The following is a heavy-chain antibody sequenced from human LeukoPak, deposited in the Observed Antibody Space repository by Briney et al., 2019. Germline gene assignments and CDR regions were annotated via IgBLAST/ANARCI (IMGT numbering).Heavy chain of an antibody. V-gene: IGHV4-39*07. D-gene: IGHD5-24*01. J-gene: IGHJ5*02. Sequence: PSETLSLTCTVSGGSISSSSYYWGWIRQPPGKGLEWIGSIYYSGSTYYNPSLKSRVTISVDASKNQFSLKLSSVTAADTAVYYCARDNSVRDEAWWFNPWGQGTLVTVSS. CDR3: ARDNSVRDEAWWFNP. CDR2: IYYSGST. CDR1: GGSISSSSYY.